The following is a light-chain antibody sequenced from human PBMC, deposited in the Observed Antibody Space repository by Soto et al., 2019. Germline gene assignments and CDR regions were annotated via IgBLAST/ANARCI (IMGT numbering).Light chain of an antibody. J-gene: IGKJ1*01. CDR2: WAS. Sequence: DIVMTQSPDSLALSLGERATINCKSSQSVLSNSNNQNYLAWYQQKAGQPPKLLIYWASTRESGVPDRFSGSGSGTDFTLTISSLQAEDVAVYYCQQYYSSPPTFGQGTKVEIK. CDR1: QSVLSNSNNQNY. CDR3: QQYYSSPPT. V-gene: IGKV4-1*01.